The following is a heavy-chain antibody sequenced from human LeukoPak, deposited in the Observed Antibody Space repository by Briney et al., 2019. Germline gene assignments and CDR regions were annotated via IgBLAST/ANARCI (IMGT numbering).Heavy chain of an antibody. J-gene: IGHJ4*02. CDR2: INAGNGNT. Sequence: GASVKVSCKASGYNFTTYTMHWVRRASGQRLEWMGWINAGNGNTKYSQKFQGRVTITRDTSASTAYMELSSLRSEDTAVYYCARAGRPTVGGVTPLEHFDYWGQGPLVTVSS. D-gene: IGHD3-16*01. CDR3: ARAGRPTVGGVTPLEHFDY. CDR1: GYNFTTYT. V-gene: IGHV1-3*01.